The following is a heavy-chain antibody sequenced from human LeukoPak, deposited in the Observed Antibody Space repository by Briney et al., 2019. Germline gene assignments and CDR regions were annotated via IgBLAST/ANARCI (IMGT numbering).Heavy chain of an antibody. CDR2: IYYSGST. CDR3: ASTPPILYYGMDV. J-gene: IGHJ6*02. Sequence: PSETLSLTCTVSGDSISSSDYYWGWIRQPPGKGLEWIGSIYYSGSTYYNPSLKSRVTISVDTSKNQFSLRLSSVTAADTAVYYCASTPPILYYGMDVWGQGTTVTVSS. CDR1: GDSISSSDYY. V-gene: IGHV4-39*01.